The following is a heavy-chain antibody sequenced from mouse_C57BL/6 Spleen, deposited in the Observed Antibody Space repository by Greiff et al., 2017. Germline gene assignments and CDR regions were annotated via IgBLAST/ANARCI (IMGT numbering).Heavy chain of an antibody. V-gene: IGHV1-81*01. CDR3: AVVAEAD. D-gene: IGHD1-1*01. J-gene: IGHJ3*01. Sequence: VKLQESGAELARPGASVKLSCKASGYTFTSYGISWVKQRTGQGLEWIGEIYPRSGNTYYNEKFKGKATLTADKSSSTADMELRRRTSEDSAVYFCAVVAEADWGQGTLVTVSA. CDR2: IYPRSGNT. CDR1: GYTFTSYG.